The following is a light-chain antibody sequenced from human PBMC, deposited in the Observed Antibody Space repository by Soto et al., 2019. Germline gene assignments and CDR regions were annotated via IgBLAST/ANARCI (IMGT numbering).Light chain of an antibody. V-gene: IGKV3-20*01. CDR1: QSVSSSN. Sequence: IGLAHCPGTVSLSPGDRATLYCRASQSVSSSNLAWYQQKRGQSPRLLIYGASSRATGIPDRLSGSGSGPDFTLTSSRLVPEDFAVYFCQHYGSPPWTFGQGTKVDIK. CDR3: QHYGSPPWT. CDR2: GAS. J-gene: IGKJ1*01.